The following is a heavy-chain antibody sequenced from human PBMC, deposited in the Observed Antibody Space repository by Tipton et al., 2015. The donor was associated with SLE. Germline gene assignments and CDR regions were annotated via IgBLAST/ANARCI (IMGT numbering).Heavy chain of an antibody. J-gene: IGHJ4*02. CDR1: GYTFTSYG. CDR3: ATLPDFWSGYYTDFDY. CDR2: ISAYNGNT. Sequence: QSGAEVKKPGASVKVSCKASGYTFTSYGISWVRQAPGQGLEWMGWISAYNGNTNYAQKLQGRVTMTTDTSTSTAYMELRSLRSDDAAVYYCATLPDFWSGYYTDFDYWGLGTLVTVSS. V-gene: IGHV1-18*01. D-gene: IGHD3-3*01.